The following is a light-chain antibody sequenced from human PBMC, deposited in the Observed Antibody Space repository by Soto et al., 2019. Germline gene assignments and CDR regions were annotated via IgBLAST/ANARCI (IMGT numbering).Light chain of an antibody. CDR3: MHPPHLPVT. V-gene: IGKV2-28*01. CDR1: QSLLHTNAYNY. Sequence: ETVMTQLPLSLSVTPGEPASISCRSSQSLLHTNAYNYLDWYLQKPGQSPQLLIYLSSYRASGVPDRFSGSGSGTEFTLRISRVEAEDVGVYYCMHPPHLPVTFGQGTRLEI. CDR2: LSS. J-gene: IGKJ5*01.